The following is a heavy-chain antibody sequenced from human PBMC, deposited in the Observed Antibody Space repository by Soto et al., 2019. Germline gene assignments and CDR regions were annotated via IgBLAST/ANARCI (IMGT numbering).Heavy chain of an antibody. D-gene: IGHD2-2*01. CDR3: ARDRLGYCSYTSCYYGMDV. V-gene: IGHV4-30-4*01. CDR1: GGSISSGDYY. J-gene: IGHJ6*02. Sequence: PSETLSLTCTVSGGSISSGDYYWTWIRQPPAEGLEWIGDIYYSGTTYYNPSLKSRVTISVGTSRNQFSLRLSSVTAADTAVYYCARDRLGYCSYTSCYYGMDVWGQGTTVTVSS. CDR2: IYYSGTT.